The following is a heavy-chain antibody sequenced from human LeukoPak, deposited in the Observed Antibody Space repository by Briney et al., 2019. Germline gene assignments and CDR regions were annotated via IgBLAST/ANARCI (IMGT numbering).Heavy chain of an antibody. Sequence: PGGSLRLSSAASGLTFSNYAMSWVRQAPGKGLEWVSAISGGGGPTYYADSVKGRFTISRDNSKNTLYLQMNSLRAEDAAVYFCAKNSGYSWQYFFDYWGQGTLVTASS. CDR2: ISGGGGPT. J-gene: IGHJ4*02. CDR3: AKNSGYSWQYFFDY. D-gene: IGHD6-25*01. CDR1: GLTFSNYA. V-gene: IGHV3-23*01.